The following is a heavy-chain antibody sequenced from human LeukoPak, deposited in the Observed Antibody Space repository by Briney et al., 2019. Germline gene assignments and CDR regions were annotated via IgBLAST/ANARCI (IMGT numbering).Heavy chain of an antibody. CDR1: GYTFTSYG. CDR2: ISAYNGNT. CDR3: ARAKSLLRFLEWLLYFDY. V-gene: IGHV1-18*01. Sequence: ASVKVSCKASGYTFTSYGISWVRQAPGQGLEWMGWISAYNGNTNYAQKLQGRVTMTTDTSTSTAYMELRSLRSDDTAVYYCARAKSLLRFLEWLLYFDYWGQGALITVSS. J-gene: IGHJ4*02. D-gene: IGHD3-3*01.